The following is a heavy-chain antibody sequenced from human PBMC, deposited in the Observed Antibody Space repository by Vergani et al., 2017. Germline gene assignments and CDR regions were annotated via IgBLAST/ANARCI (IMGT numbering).Heavy chain of an antibody. CDR2: ISGSGVSA. Sequence: EVQLLESGGGLVQPGGSLRLTCAASEFTFSNYAMNWVRQAPGKGLEWVSGISGSGVSAYYTDSVKGRFTISRDNAKNMLFLQMNNLRTEDTAIYYCAKVAVCGVVSSQFDYWGQGTLVTVSS. V-gene: IGHV3-23*01. D-gene: IGHD3-3*01. J-gene: IGHJ4*02. CDR3: AKVAVCGVVSSQFDY. CDR1: EFTFSNYA.